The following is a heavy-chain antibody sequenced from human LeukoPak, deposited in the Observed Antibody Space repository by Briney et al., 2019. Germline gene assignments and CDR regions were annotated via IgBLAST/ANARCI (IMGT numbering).Heavy chain of an antibody. D-gene: IGHD3-22*01. CDR2: IYSGGST. Sequence: GGSLRLSCAASGFTFSDYYMSWIRQAPGKGLEWVSVIYSGGSTYYADSVKGRFTISRDNSKNTLYLQMNSLRAEDTAVYYCARHVVAVGFDYWGQGTLVTVSS. CDR1: GFTFSDYY. V-gene: IGHV3-66*04. J-gene: IGHJ4*02. CDR3: ARHVVAVGFDY.